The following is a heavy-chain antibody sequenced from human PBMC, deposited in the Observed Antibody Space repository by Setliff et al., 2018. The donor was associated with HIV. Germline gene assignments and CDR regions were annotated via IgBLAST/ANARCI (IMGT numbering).Heavy chain of an antibody. CDR2: ISAYNGNT. V-gene: IGHV1-18*01. J-gene: IGHJ4*02. CDR3: ARGDTTDMYYFDY. D-gene: IGHD1-26*01. CDR1: GYTFTSYG. Sequence: ASVKVSCKASGYTFTSYGISWVRQAPGQGLEWMGWISAYNGNTKYAQKFQDRVTMTTDTSTNTAYMELRSLRSADTAVYYCARGDTTDMYYFDYWGQGTLVTVSS.